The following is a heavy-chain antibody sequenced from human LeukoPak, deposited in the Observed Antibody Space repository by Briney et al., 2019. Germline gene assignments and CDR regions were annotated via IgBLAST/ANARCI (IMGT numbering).Heavy chain of an antibody. CDR2: IGGSGANT. Sequence: PGGSLRLSCAASGFTFSRYAMSWVRQAPGKGLEWVSGIGGSGANTYYADSVKGRFTISRDNSKNTVYLQMNSLRAEDTAVYYCAKDGYSGYGYYFDYWGQGTLVTVSS. D-gene: IGHD5-12*01. J-gene: IGHJ4*02. CDR3: AKDGYSGYGYYFDY. V-gene: IGHV3-23*01. CDR1: GFTFSRYA.